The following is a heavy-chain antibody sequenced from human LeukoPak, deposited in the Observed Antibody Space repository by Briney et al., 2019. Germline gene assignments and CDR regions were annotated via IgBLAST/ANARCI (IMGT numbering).Heavy chain of an antibody. CDR3: ARTQFGSETSCPHALDS. CDR2: IYHRGST. J-gene: IGHJ4*02. D-gene: IGHD2-2*01. Sequence: TLSLTCTVSGGSLSSGGYSWGWVRQPPGKGLEYIGYIYHRGSTYYNPSLQSRLTISMDRSKNHFSLELTSVTAADTGVYYCARTQFGSETSCPHALDSWGQGTLVTVSS. V-gene: IGHV4-30-2*01. CDR1: GGSLSSGGYS.